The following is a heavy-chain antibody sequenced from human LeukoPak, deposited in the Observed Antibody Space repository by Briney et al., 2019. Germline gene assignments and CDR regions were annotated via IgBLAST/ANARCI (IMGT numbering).Heavy chain of an antibody. J-gene: IGHJ6*03. Sequence: ASVKVSCKASGYTFTSYDINWVRQATGQGLEWMGWMNPNSGNTGYAQKFQGRVTMTRNTSISTAYMELSSLRSEDTAVYYCARGTMVRGAYYMDVWGKGTMVTVSS. CDR3: ARGTMVRGAYYMDV. CDR2: MNPNSGNT. CDR1: GYTFTSYD. V-gene: IGHV1-8*01. D-gene: IGHD3-10*01.